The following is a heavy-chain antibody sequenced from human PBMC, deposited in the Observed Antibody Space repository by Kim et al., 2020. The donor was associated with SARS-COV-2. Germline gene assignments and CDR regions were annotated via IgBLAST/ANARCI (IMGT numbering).Heavy chain of an antibody. CDR2: VLYDGSDE. V-gene: IGHV3-30*18. D-gene: IGHD3-10*01. CDR3: AKDTYYYGSNGMDV. Sequence: GGSLRLSCAASGFTFSSYGMHWVRQAPGKGLEWVAVVLYDGSDEYYADSVKGRFTISRDNSKNTLYLQMNSLRAEDTAVYYCAKDTYYYGSNGMDVWGQGTTVTVSS. J-gene: IGHJ6*02. CDR1: GFTFSSYG.